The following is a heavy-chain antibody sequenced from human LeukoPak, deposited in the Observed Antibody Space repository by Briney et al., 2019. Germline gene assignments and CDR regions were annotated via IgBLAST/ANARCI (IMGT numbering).Heavy chain of an antibody. Sequence: SSETLSLTCTVSGDSYSSPYWSWIRQPPGKGLEWIGYIYYSGSTNYNPSLKSRVTISVDTSKNQFSLKLSSVTAADTAVYYCARLYWDRAGMDVWGQGTTVTVSS. V-gene: IGHV4-59*08. CDR3: ARLYWDRAGMDV. D-gene: IGHD6-19*01. CDR2: IYYSGST. CDR1: GDSYSSPY. J-gene: IGHJ6*02.